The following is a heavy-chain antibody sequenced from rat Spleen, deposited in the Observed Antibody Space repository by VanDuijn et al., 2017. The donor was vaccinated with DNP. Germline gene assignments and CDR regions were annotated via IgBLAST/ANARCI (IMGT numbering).Heavy chain of an antibody. D-gene: IGHD1-11*01. J-gene: IGHJ2*01. CDR3: ARGATGDY. CDR2: INYSGST. CDR1: GFSITSNY. Sequence: EVQLQESGPGLVKPSQSLSLTCSVTGFSITSNYWAWIRKLPGNKMEWIGYINYSGSTGYNPSLKSRISITRDTSKNRFFLQLNSVTTEDTARYFCARGATGDYWGQGVMVTVSS. V-gene: IGHV3-1*01.